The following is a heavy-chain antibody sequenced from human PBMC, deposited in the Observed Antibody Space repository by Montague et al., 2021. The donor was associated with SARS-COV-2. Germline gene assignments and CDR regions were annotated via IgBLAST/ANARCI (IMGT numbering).Heavy chain of an antibody. J-gene: IGHJ4*02. Sequence: SLRLSCAASGFTFSSYWMSWVRQSPGKGLEWVANIKQDGSEKYYVDSVKGRFTVSRDNAKNSLYLQMDSLRAEDTALYYCATGPDFEWYLRLGCWGQGTLVTVSS. CDR2: IKQDGSEK. CDR1: GFTFSSYW. D-gene: IGHD3-9*01. CDR3: ATGPDFEWYLRLGC. V-gene: IGHV3-7*05.